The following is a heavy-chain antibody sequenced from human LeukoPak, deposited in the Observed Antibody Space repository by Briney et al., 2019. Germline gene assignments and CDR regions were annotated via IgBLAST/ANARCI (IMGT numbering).Heavy chain of an antibody. CDR1: GYTFTTYG. V-gene: IGHV1-18*01. D-gene: IGHD6-6*01. J-gene: IGHJ4*02. Sequence: ASVKVSCKASGYTFTTYGISWVRQAPGQGLEWMGWIGAFNGNTNYAHNVQGRVTMTRDTSTSSDYMELRSLTSDDTAVYYGARESEYSRSVVMEYWGQGTLVTVSS. CDR2: IGAFNGNT. CDR3: ARESEYSRSVVMEY.